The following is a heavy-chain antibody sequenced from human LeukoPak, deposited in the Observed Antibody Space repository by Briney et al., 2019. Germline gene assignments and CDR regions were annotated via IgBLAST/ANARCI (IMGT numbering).Heavy chain of an antibody. CDR1: GFTFSSYG. Sequence: PGGSLRLSCAASGFTFSSYGMHWVRQAPGKGLEWVAFIRYVGTNKYYADSVKGRFTISRDNSKNTLYLQMNSLRVEDTAVYYCAKGDGSDYFDYWGQGTLVTVSS. CDR3: AKGDGSDYFDY. J-gene: IGHJ4*02. D-gene: IGHD1-14*01. CDR2: IRYVGTNK. V-gene: IGHV3-30*02.